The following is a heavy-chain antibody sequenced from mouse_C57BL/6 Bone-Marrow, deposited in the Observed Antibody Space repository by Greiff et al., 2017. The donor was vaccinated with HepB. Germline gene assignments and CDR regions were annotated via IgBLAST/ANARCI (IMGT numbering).Heavy chain of an antibody. Sequence: AQLQQSDAELVKPGASVKISCKVSGYTFTDHTIHWMKQRPEQGLEWIGYIYPRDGSTKYNEKFKGKATLTADKSSSTAYMQLNSLTSEDSAVYFCARDDIWDYYGSVYYFDYWGQGTTLTVSS. CDR3: ARDDIWDYYGSVYYFDY. D-gene: IGHD1-1*01. V-gene: IGHV1-78*01. CDR1: GYTFTDHT. J-gene: IGHJ2*01. CDR2: IYPRDGST.